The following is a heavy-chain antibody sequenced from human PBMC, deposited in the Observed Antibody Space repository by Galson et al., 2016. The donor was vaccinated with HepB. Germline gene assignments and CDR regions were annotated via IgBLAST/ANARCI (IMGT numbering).Heavy chain of an antibody. CDR1: GFTVGNNY. J-gene: IGHJ5*02. CDR3: GRDVGP. Sequence: LRLSCAASGFTVGNNYMSWVRQAPGKGLEWVSLIYSGGSSLYADSVKGRFTISRDSSKNTLYLQMNNLRAEDTAVYYCGRDVGPWGQGTLVTVSS. D-gene: IGHD1-26*01. CDR2: IYSGGSS. V-gene: IGHV3-53*01.